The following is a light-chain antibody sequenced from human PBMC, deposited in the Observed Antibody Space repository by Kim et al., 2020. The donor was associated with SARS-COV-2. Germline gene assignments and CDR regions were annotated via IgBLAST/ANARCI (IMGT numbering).Light chain of an antibody. Sequence: EIVMTQSPATLSVSPGERVILSCRASQDIRNNLAWYQQKPGQAPRLLIHGASIRATGIPARFSGSGSETEFTLTISSLQSEDFAVYYCLQYEIWPPLTFGGGTKVDIK. V-gene: IGKV3-15*01. CDR2: GAS. CDR3: LQYEIWPPLT. CDR1: QDIRNN. J-gene: IGKJ4*01.